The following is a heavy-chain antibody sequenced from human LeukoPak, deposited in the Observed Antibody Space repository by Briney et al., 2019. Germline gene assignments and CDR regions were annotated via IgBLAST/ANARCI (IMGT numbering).Heavy chain of an antibody. Sequence: GGSLRLSCAASGFALSSYAMSWVRQPPGKGLEWVSVISRRDDYTYYADSVKGRFTISRDNSKNTLYLQMNTLRAEDTAVYYCANDYRSGSFHDFRGQGTLVTVSS. D-gene: IGHD3-10*01. CDR1: GFALSSYA. CDR2: ISRRDDYT. V-gene: IGHV3-23*01. CDR3: ANDYRSGSFHDF. J-gene: IGHJ4*02.